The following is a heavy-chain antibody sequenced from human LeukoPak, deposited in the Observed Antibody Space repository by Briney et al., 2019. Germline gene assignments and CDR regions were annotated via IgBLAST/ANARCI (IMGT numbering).Heavy chain of an antibody. V-gene: IGHV4-59*01. CDR2: IYYSGST. Sequence: SETLSLTCTVSGGSISSYYWSWIRQPPGKGLEWIGYIYYSGSTNYNPSLKSRVTISVDTSKNQFSLKLSSVTAADTAVYYCARDVRFGELGDNWFDPWGQGTLVTVSS. CDR1: GGSISSYY. J-gene: IGHJ5*02. CDR3: ARDVRFGELGDNWFDP. D-gene: IGHD3-10*01.